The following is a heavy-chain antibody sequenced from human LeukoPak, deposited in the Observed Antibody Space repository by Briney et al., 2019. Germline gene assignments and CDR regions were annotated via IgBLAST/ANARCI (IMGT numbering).Heavy chain of an antibody. CDR3: SRVAQRDLVDSGKWYDP. D-gene: IGHD6-25*01. V-gene: IGHV1-69*13. CDR2: IIAVCHTT. J-gene: IGHJ5*02. Sequence: AASVKVSXTTSGYSFSRYAMSWVRQAPGQGLEWVAGIIAVCHTTNYARKFQGRLTISADESTNTLYLELNSLRAEDTAGYYCSRVAQRDLVDSGKWYDPWGQGTLVTVSS. CDR1: GYSFSRYA.